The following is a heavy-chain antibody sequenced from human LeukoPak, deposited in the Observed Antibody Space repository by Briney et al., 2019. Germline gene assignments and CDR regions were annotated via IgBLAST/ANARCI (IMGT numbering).Heavy chain of an antibody. CDR1: GYTFTDYF. CDR3: ARIFNSGSFYLY. D-gene: IGHD3-10*01. CDR2: INPYSGGT. V-gene: IGHV1-2*02. Sequence: ASVKVSCKASGYTFTDYFMHWVRQAPGQGLEWMGWINPYSGGTTLAQKFQDRLTMTRDTSFTTAHMELSRLTSDDTAVYYCARIFNSGSFYLYWGQGTLVTVSS. J-gene: IGHJ4*02.